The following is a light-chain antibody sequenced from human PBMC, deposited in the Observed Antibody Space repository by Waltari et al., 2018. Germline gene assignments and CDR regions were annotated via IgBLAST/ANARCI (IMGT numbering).Light chain of an antibody. CDR1: KAISTF. J-gene: IGKJ4*01. V-gene: IGKV1-16*02. CDR2: AAS. CDR3: QQYSTFPPT. Sequence: TCRASKAISTFLAWFQLKPGKAPKSLIYAASTLQTGVSSNFSGSGSGTDFTLTISSLQPGDCATYYCQQYSTFPPTFGGGTRVEI.